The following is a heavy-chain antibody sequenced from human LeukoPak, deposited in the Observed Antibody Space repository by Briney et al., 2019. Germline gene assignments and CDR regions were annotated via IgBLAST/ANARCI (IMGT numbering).Heavy chain of an antibody. D-gene: IGHD3-22*01. Sequence: PSETLSLTCTVSNGSIGSFYWTWIGQPPGKGLEWIGYIFHSGSTKYNPSLKSRVTISVDASKNQFSLKLTSITAADTAVYYCARRRIYYHFDYWGQGARVTVSS. CDR3: ARRRIYYHFDY. V-gene: IGHV4-59*08. CDR2: IFHSGST. J-gene: IGHJ4*02. CDR1: NGSIGSFY.